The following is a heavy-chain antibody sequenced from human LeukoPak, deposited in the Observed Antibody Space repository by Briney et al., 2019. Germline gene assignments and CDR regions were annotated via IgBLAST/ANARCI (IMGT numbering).Heavy chain of an antibody. J-gene: IGHJ3*02. CDR1: GFTFSSYG. CDR2: ISYDGSNK. V-gene: IGHV3-30*03. D-gene: IGHD3-10*01. CDR3: AVLRFGESHAFDI. Sequence: PGGSLRLSCAASGFTFSSYGMHWVRQAPGKGLEWVAVISYDGSNKYYADSVKGRFTISRDNSKNTLYLQMNSLRAEDTAVYYCAVLRFGESHAFDIWGQGTMVTVSS.